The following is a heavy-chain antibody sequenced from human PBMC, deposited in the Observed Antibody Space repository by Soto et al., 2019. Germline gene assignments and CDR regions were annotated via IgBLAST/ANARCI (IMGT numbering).Heavy chain of an antibody. CDR3: ARAKRDCSSTSCYYYDYGMDV. CDR1: GGTFSSYA. J-gene: IGHJ6*02. D-gene: IGHD2-2*01. V-gene: IGHV1-69*01. CDR2: IIPIFGTA. Sequence: QVQLVQSGAEVKKPGSSVKVSCKASGGTFSSYAISWVRQAPGQGLEWMGGIIPIFGTANYAQKFQGRVTITADESTSTAYMALSSLRSEDTAVYYCARAKRDCSSTSCYYYDYGMDVWSQGTTVTVSS.